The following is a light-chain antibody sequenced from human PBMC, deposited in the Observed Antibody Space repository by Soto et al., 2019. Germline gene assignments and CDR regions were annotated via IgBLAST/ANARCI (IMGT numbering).Light chain of an antibody. J-gene: IGKJ1*01. V-gene: IGKV1-5*01. CDR3: QQYNSYSRWT. Sequence: DIQMTQSPSTLSASVGDRVTITCRASQSISDWLAWYQQKPGKAPKLLIFDASSLQSGVPSRFSGSGSGTEFTLTISGLQPDDFATYYCQQYNSYSRWTFGQGTKVDI. CDR2: DAS. CDR1: QSISDW.